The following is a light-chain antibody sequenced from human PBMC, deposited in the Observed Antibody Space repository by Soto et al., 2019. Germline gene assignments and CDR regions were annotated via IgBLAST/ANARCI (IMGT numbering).Light chain of an antibody. CDR1: QSISSNY. CDR2: AAS. Sequence: DIVLTQSPVTLSLSPGESATLSCRASQSISSNYLAWYQQEPGQAPRLLIYAASSRATGISDRFRGSGSGTDFTLTISRLEPEDFALYYCQHYGGSSTFGGGTKVDIK. CDR3: QHYGGSST. V-gene: IGKV3-20*01. J-gene: IGKJ4*01.